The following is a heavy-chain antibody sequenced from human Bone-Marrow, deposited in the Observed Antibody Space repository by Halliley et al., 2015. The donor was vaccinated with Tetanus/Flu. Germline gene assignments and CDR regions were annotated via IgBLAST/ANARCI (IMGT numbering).Heavy chain of an antibody. CDR3: ARDSNGWFFFDS. V-gene: IGHV3-53*01. CDR1: GFTVSNNF. D-gene: IGHD6-19*01. CDR2: IYSGGST. J-gene: IGHJ4*02. Sequence: AASGFTVSNNFMSWVRQVPGKGLEWVSTIYSGGSTYYRDSVKGRFTISRDSSKNTLDLQMNSLRAEDTAVYYCARDSNGWFFFDSWGQGTVVTVSS.